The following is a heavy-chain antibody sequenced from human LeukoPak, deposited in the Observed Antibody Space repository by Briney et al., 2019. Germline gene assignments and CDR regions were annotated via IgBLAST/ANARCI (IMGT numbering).Heavy chain of an antibody. Sequence: GGSLRLSCVGSGLTFSSYDMNWVRQAPGKGLEWISYVSNSGNTIYYADSVKGRFTISRDNAKNSLYLQMNSLRAEDTAVYYCDTIPRYWGQGTLVTVSS. CDR2: VSNSGNTI. V-gene: IGHV3-48*03. D-gene: IGHD2-2*02. CDR1: GLTFSSYD. CDR3: DTIPRY. J-gene: IGHJ4*02.